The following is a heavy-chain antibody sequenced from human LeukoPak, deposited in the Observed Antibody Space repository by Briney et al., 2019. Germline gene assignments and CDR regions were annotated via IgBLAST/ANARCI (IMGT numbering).Heavy chain of an antibody. V-gene: IGHV3-30-3*01. J-gene: IGHJ4*02. CDR2: ISYDETNK. CDR3: ARGDHIIMIRGQDF. D-gene: IGHD3-10*01. CDR1: GFSFSSYA. Sequence: GRSRGLSCAASGFSFSSYAMHWVRQAPGKGLEWVAVISYDETNKYYADSVKGRFTISRDNSQNILYLQMNSLRAEDTAVYYCARGDHIIMIRGQDFWGQGTLVTVSS.